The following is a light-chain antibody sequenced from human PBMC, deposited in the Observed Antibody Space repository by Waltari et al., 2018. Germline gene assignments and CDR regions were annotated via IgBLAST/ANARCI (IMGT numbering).Light chain of an antibody. J-gene: IGKJ1*01. V-gene: IGKV3-15*01. CDR1: RTISSN. CDR2: GAS. Sequence: ETVMTQSPATLSVSPGERATLSCRTSRTISSNLAWYQQKPGQAPRLLIYGASIRATGVPVRFSGSGAGTQFTLSIHSLQSEDFAVYYGQQYNNWPPWTFGQGTKVEIK. CDR3: QQYNNWPPWT.